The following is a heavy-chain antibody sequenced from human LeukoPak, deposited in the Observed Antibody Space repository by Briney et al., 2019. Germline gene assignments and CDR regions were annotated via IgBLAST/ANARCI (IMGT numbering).Heavy chain of an antibody. CDR2: INPNSGGT. Sequence: ASVKVSCKASGYTFTYYYIHWVRQAPGQGLEWMGWINPNSGGTNYAQKFQGRVAMTRDTSISTAYMELSRLRSDDTAVYYCAREETTTTCSDVWGQGTTVTVSS. D-gene: IGHD2-2*01. CDR3: AREETTTTCSDV. J-gene: IGHJ6*02. CDR1: GYTFTYYY. V-gene: IGHV1-2*02.